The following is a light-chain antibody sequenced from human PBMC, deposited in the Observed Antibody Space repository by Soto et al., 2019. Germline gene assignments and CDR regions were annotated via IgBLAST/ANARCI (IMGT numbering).Light chain of an antibody. CDR3: QQLYSYPLT. CDR2: AAY. J-gene: IGKJ4*01. CDR1: QGITSY. V-gene: IGKV1-9*01. Sequence: IQVTQSPSSLSASVGDRVTITCRASQGITSYLAWYQQKPGKAPKLLIYAAYALQTGVSSRFSGSGYGTDFALTISNLQPEDCAKYFCQQLYSYPLTFGGGTTVEF.